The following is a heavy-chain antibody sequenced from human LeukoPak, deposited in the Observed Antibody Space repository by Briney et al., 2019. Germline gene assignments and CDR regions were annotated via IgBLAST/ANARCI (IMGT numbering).Heavy chain of an antibody. CDR2: IYYSGST. J-gene: IGHJ6*02. CDR1: GGSISSSSYY. V-gene: IGHV4-39*01. Sequence: SETLSLTCTVSGGSISSSSYYWGWIRQPPGKGWEWIGSIYYSGSTYYNPSLKSRVTISVDTSKNQFSLKLSSVTAADTAVYYCAIHPSEAARPGGMDVWGQGPTVTVSS. CDR3: AIHPSEAARPGGMDV. D-gene: IGHD6-6*01.